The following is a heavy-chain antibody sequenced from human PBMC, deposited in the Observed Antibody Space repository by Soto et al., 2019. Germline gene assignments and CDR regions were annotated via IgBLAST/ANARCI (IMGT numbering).Heavy chain of an antibody. CDR2: IIPSFGNA. CDR3: ARGSAGVLPYCGGDCYSNYYGMDV. CDR1: GGTFSSYA. V-gene: IGHV1-69*13. J-gene: IGHJ6*02. D-gene: IGHD2-21*02. Sequence: SVKVSCKASGGTFSSYAINWVRQAPGQGLEWMGGIIPSFGNANYAQKCQGRDTITADEPTSTASMGLSSLRSDDTAVYYCARGSAGVLPYCGGDCYSNYYGMDVWGQGTTVTVSS.